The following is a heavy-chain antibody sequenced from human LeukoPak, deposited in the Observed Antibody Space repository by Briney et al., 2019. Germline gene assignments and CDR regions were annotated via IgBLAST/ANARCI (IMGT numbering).Heavy chain of an antibody. CDR1: GYTFTSYY. V-gene: IGHV1-46*01. D-gene: IGHD3-10*01. Sequence: APVKVSCKASGYTFTSYYMHWVRQAPGQGLEWMGIINPSGGSTSYAQKFQGRVTKTRDTSTSTVYMELSILRSEDTAVYYCARAGITMVRGVIGYWGQGTLVTVSS. CDR3: ARAGITMVRGVIGY. CDR2: INPSGGST. J-gene: IGHJ4*02.